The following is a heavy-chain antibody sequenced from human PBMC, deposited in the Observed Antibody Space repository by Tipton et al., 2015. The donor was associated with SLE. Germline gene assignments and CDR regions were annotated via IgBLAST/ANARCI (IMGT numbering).Heavy chain of an antibody. CDR2: INYSGST. Sequence: TLSLTCTIYGGSFSGYHWSWIRQAPGKGLQWIGEINYSGSTNYNPSLESRVTISIATSKNQLSLKLTSVTAADTAVYYCARGVAHYYDSGSFDIWGQGTMVTVSS. D-gene: IGHD3-22*01. J-gene: IGHJ3*02. CDR3: ARGVAHYYDSGSFDI. V-gene: IGHV4-34*01. CDR1: GGSFSGYH.